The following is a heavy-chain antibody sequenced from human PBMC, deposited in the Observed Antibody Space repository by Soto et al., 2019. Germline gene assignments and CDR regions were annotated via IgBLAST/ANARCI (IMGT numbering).Heavy chain of an antibody. CDR1: GYIFNRYV. V-gene: IGHV1-3*01. Sequence: QVQLVQSGAEVKKPGASVKVSCKASGYIFNRYVMHWVRQAPGQRPEWMGWIDAGNGKTKYSEKFQGRVTITSDTSASTAYMELTTLGSEDTAVYYCARGRGWYDYGGQGTQVIVSS. J-gene: IGHJ4*02. CDR3: ARGRGWYDY. CDR2: IDAGNGKT. D-gene: IGHD6-19*01.